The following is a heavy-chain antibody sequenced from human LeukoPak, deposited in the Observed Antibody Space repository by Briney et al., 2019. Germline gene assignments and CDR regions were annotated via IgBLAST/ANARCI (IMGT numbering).Heavy chain of an antibody. Sequence: SETLSLTCAVYGGSFSGYYWSWIRQPPGKGLEWIREINHSGSTNYNPSLKSRVTISVDTSKNQFSLKLSSVTAADTAVYYCARSPRKWVRPTGYCSSTSCYTNYFDYWGQGTLVTVSS. J-gene: IGHJ4*02. CDR3: ARSPRKWVRPTGYCSSTSCYTNYFDY. D-gene: IGHD2-2*02. CDR2: INHSGST. V-gene: IGHV4-34*01. CDR1: GGSFSGYY.